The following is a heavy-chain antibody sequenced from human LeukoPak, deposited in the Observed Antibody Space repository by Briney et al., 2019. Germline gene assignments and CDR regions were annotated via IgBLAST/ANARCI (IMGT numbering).Heavy chain of an antibody. D-gene: IGHD2-2*01. CDR3: ARGVYCSSTSCPYYFDY. V-gene: IGHV6-1*01. CDR1: GDSVPSNSAA. J-gene: IGHJ4*02. Sequence: SQTLSLTCAISGDSVPSNSAAWNWIRQSPSRGLEWLGRTYYRSKWYNDYAVSVKSRITINPDTSKNQFSLQLNSVTPEDTAVYYCARGVYCSSTSCPYYFDYWGQGTLVTVSS. CDR2: TYYRSKWYN.